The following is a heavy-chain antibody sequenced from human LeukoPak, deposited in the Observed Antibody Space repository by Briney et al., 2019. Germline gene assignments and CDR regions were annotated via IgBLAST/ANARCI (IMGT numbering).Heavy chain of an antibody. J-gene: IGHJ3*02. D-gene: IGHD4-17*01. CDR2: ISSNGGST. CDR3: ARDSISGDVPFDI. V-gene: IGHV3-64*01. Sequence: GALRLSCAASGFTFSSYATHWVRQAPGKGLEYVSAISSNGGSTYYANSVKGRFTISRDNSKNTLYLQMGSLRAEDMAVYYCARDSISGDVPFDIWGQGTMVTVSS. CDR1: GFTFSSYA.